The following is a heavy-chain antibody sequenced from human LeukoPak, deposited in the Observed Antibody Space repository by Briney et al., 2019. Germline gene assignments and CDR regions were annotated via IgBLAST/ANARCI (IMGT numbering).Heavy chain of an antibody. CDR1: GFTFSSYS. CDR3: PRKYDSSGYFDY. Sequence: GGSLRLSCAASGFTFSSYSMNWVRQAPGKGLEWVSVIYSGGGTFYSDSVKGRFTISRDYSKNTMYLQMDSLRAEDTAVYYCPRKYDSSGYFDYWGQGTLVTVSS. CDR2: IYSGGGT. J-gene: IGHJ4*02. V-gene: IGHV3-53*01. D-gene: IGHD3-22*01.